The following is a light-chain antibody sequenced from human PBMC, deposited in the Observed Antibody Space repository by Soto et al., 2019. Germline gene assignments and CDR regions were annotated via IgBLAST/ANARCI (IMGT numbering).Light chain of an antibody. CDR2: DAS. V-gene: IGKV3-11*01. CDR1: QSVSSY. CDR3: QQRTTWPLT. J-gene: IGKJ4*01. Sequence: EIVLTQSPATLSLSPGERATLSCRASQSVSSYLAWYQQKPGQAPRLLIYDASTRATGIPARFTGSGSGTDFTLTITRLEPEAFAVYYCQQRTTWPLTFGGGTKVEIK.